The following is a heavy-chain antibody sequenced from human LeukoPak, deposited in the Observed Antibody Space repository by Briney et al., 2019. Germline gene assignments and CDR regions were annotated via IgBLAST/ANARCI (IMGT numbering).Heavy chain of an antibody. J-gene: IGHJ1*01. CDR2: ISSSYSTI. CDR3: ARGAGSYYGYFQS. CDR1: GFTLSSYS. Sequence: GGSLRLSCAASGFTLSSYSMNWVRQAPGRGLEWVSYISSSYSTIFYADSVKGRFTISRDNAKNSLYLQMNSLRAEDTAVYFCARGAGSYYGYFQSWGQGTLVTVSS. V-gene: IGHV3-48*04. D-gene: IGHD1-26*01.